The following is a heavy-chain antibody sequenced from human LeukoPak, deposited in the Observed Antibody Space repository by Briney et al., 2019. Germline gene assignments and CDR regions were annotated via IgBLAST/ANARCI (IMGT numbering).Heavy chain of an antibody. Sequence: GQSLKISCKVSGYSLSPYWIAWVGEMPGKGLEWMGFIYPADCDTRYSPSFQGQVNISADKSISTAYLQWSSLKASDTAMYYCARPGYYESSGYSIDAFDIWGQGTMVTVSS. CDR1: GYSLSPYW. V-gene: IGHV5-51*01. D-gene: IGHD3-22*01. CDR3: ARPGYYESSGYSIDAFDI. CDR2: IYPADCDT. J-gene: IGHJ3*02.